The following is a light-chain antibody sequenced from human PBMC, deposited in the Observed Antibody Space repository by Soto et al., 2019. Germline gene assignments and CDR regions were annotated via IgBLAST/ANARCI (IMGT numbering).Light chain of an antibody. V-gene: IGKV1-5*03. J-gene: IGKJ1*01. CDR3: QQYNSLWT. Sequence: DIQMTQSPSTLSASVGDRVTITCRASQSISSWLAWYQQKPGEAPKLLIYKASSLESGVPSRFSGSGSGTEFDLTISSLQPDDFATYYCQQYNSLWTFGQGTKVEMK. CDR2: KAS. CDR1: QSISSW.